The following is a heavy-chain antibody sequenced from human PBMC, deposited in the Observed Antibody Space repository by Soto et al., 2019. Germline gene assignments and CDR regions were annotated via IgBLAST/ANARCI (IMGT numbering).Heavy chain of an antibody. V-gene: IGHV2-5*02. D-gene: IGHD3-10*01. J-gene: IGHJ4*02. CDR2: IYWDDDK. Sequence: QITLKESGPTLVKPTQTLTLTCTFSGFSLSTSGVGVGWIRQPPGKALEWLAPIYWDDDKRYSPSLKSRLTITKDTSKNQVVLTMTNMDPVDTATYYCAHSYSYGSGSYPFDYWGQGTLVTVSS. CDR3: AHSYSYGSGSYPFDY. CDR1: GFSLSTSGVG.